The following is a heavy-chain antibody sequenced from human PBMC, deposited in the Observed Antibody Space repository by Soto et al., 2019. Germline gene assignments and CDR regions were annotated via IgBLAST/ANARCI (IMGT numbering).Heavy chain of an antibody. Sequence: GESLKISCKGSGYSFTSYWIGWVRQMPGKGLEWMGIIYPGDATTIYSPSFQGRLTISVDMSISTAYLQWSSLKASDTAMYYGARGGYSGYDYWGQGTLVTVSS. J-gene: IGHJ4*02. V-gene: IGHV5-51*01. CDR1: GYSFTSYW. D-gene: IGHD5-12*01. CDR3: ARGGYSGYDY. CDR2: IYPGDATT.